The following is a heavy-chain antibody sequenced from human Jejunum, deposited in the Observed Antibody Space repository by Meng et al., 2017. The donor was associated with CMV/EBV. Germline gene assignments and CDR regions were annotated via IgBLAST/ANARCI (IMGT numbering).Heavy chain of an antibody. CDR2: IYYTGNT. V-gene: IGHV4-30-4*01. Sequence: LPPPCSVSCESINSDNYWSWIRQSPGKGLEWIGYIYYTGNTYYNPSLKSRVTISLGTSKNQFSLKLNSVTAADTAVYYCARATNFVTVWGQGTLVTVSS. CDR3: ARATNFVTV. D-gene: IGHD4-17*01. J-gene: IGHJ4*02. CDR1: CESINSDNY.